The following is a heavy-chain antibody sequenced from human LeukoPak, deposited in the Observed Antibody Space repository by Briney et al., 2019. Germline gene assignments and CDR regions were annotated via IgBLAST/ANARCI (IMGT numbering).Heavy chain of an antibody. D-gene: IGHD3-3*01. Sequence: SETLSLTCAVYGGSFSGYYWSWIRQPAGKGLEWIGRIYTSGSTNYNPSLKSRVTMSVDTSKNQFSLKLSSVTAADTAVYYCARVPTNFYDFWSGYYTGSYYYYGMDVWGQGTTVTVSS. J-gene: IGHJ6*02. CDR3: ARVPTNFYDFWSGYYTGSYYYYGMDV. CDR1: GGSFSGYY. CDR2: IYTSGST. V-gene: IGHV4-59*10.